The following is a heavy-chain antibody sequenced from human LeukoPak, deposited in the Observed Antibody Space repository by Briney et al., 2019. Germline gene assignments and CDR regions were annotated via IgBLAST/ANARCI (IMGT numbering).Heavy chain of an antibody. J-gene: IGHJ6*02. V-gene: IGHV1-18*01. D-gene: IGHD4-11*01. CDR3: ASDSRLGYYGMDV. CDR2: INSYNDNT. CDR1: GYTFTSYG. Sequence: GASVKVSCKASGYTFTSYGISRVRQAPGQGLEWMGWINSYNDNTNHAQKFQGRVTMTTDSSTSTAYMELRSLRSDDTAVYYCASDSRLGYYGMDVWGQGTTVTVSS.